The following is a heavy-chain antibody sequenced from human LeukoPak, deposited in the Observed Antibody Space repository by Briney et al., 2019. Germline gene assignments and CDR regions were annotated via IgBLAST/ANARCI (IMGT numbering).Heavy chain of an antibody. J-gene: IGHJ3*02. Sequence: HPGGSLRLSCAASGFTFSSYAMSWVRQAPGKGLEWVSAISGSGGSTYYADSVKGRFTISRDNSKNTLYLQMNSLKTEDTAVYFCTRGPAVASDAFDIWGQGTLVTVSS. CDR1: GFTFSSYA. D-gene: IGHD6-19*01. CDR2: ISGSGGST. V-gene: IGHV3-23*01. CDR3: TRGPAVASDAFDI.